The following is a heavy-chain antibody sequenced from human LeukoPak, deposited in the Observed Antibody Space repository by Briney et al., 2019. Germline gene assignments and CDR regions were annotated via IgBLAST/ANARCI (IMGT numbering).Heavy chain of an antibody. Sequence: GGSLRLSCAASGFTFSSYAMSWVRQAPGKGLEWVSAISGSGGSTYYADSVKGRFTNSRDNSRNTLYLQMNSLRAEDTAVYYCAKDRGRGSYLGYWGQGTLVTVSS. D-gene: IGHD1-26*01. CDR3: AKDRGRGSYLGY. V-gene: IGHV3-23*01. CDR1: GFTFSSYA. CDR2: ISGSGGST. J-gene: IGHJ4*02.